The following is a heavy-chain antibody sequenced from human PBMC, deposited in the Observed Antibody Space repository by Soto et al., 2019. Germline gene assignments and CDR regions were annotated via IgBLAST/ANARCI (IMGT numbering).Heavy chain of an antibody. Sequence: PGGALRLSCSASGFTFSNAWVKWVRQAPGKGLEWVGRIKSKTDGGTTDYAAPVKGRFTISRDDSKNTLYLQMNSLKTEDTAVYYCTTRSNYGDQTLDYWGQGTLVTVSS. D-gene: IGHD4-17*01. CDR1: GFTFSNAW. J-gene: IGHJ4*02. CDR3: TTRSNYGDQTLDY. CDR2: IKSKTDGGTT. V-gene: IGHV3-15*07.